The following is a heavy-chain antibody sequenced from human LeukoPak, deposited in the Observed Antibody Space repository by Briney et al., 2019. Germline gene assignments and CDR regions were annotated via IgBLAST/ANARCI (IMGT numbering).Heavy chain of an antibody. J-gene: IGHJ4*02. Sequence: SVKVSCKVSGYTLTDYYIHWVRQAPGQGLEWMGRLNPNIGGTNYAQKFQGRVTMTRDTSTDTAYMHLSSLRSTDTAVYFCARALGVGFGQNAYYFDHWGREPWSPSPQ. CDR3: ARALGVGFGQNAYYFDH. D-gene: IGHD1-26*01. CDR1: GYTLTDYY. V-gene: IGHV1-2*06. CDR2: LNPNIGGT.